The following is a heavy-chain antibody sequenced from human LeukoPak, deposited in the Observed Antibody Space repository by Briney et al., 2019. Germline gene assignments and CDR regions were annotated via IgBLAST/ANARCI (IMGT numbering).Heavy chain of an antibody. J-gene: IGHJ4*02. CDR2: IYYSGIT. V-gene: IGHV4-59*12. Sequence: SETLSLTCTVSGGSISSYYWNWIRQPPGKGLEWIGYIYYSGITNYNPSLKSRVTISVDTSKNQFSLKLSSVTAADTAVYYCARRRGYYYGSGSYPFDYWGQGTLVTVSS. CDR3: ARRRGYYYGSGSYPFDY. D-gene: IGHD3-10*01. CDR1: GGSISSYY.